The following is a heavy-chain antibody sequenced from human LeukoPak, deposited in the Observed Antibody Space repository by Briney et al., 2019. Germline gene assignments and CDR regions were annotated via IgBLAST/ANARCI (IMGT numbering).Heavy chain of an antibody. CDR2: IYTSGST. Sequence: SETLSLTCTVSGGSISSYYWSWIRQPAGKGLEWIARIYTSGSTNYNPSLKSRVTISVDNSKNQFSLKLTSVTAADTAVYYCARGGSGSSRFDYWGQGTLVTVSS. D-gene: IGHD3-10*01. J-gene: IGHJ4*02. CDR3: ARGGSGSSRFDY. CDR1: GGSISSYY. V-gene: IGHV4-4*07.